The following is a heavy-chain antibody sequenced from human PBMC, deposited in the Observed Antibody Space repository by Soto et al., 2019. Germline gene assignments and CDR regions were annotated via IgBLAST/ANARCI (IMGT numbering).Heavy chain of an antibody. CDR2: IYYSGST. CDR3: AIDIYYYDSSGYYLGYFDY. CDR1: GGSVSSGSYY. J-gene: IGHJ4*02. Sequence: SDTLSLTGTVAGGSVSSGSYYWSWIRKTQGKELEGIGYIYYSGSTNYNPSLKSRVTISVDTSKNQFSLKLSSVTAADTAVYYCAIDIYYYDSSGYYLGYFDYWGQGTLVTVSS. V-gene: IGHV4-61*01. D-gene: IGHD3-22*01.